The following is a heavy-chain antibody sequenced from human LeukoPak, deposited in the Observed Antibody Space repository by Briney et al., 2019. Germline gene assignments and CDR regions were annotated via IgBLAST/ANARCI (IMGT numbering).Heavy chain of an antibody. Sequence: SETLSLTCAVYGGSFSGYCWSWIRQPPGEGLEWIGEINHSGSTNYNPSLKSRVTISVDTSKNQFSLKLSSVTAADTAVYYCARDKKVYYGMDVWGQGTTVTVSS. CDR1: GGSFSGYC. CDR3: ARDKKVYYGMDV. CDR2: INHSGST. V-gene: IGHV4-34*01. J-gene: IGHJ6*02.